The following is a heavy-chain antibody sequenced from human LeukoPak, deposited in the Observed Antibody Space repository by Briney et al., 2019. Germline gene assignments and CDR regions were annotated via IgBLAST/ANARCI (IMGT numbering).Heavy chain of an antibody. J-gene: IGHJ5*02. Sequence: PGRSLRLSCAASGFTFSSYGMHWVRQAPGKELEWVAVIWYDGSNKYYADSVKGRFTISRDNSKNTLYLQMNSLRAEDTAVYYCARDSPEIRYSSSSWFDPWGQGTLVTVSS. CDR1: GFTFSSYG. CDR3: ARDSPEIRYSSSSWFDP. D-gene: IGHD6-13*01. V-gene: IGHV3-33*01. CDR2: IWYDGSNK.